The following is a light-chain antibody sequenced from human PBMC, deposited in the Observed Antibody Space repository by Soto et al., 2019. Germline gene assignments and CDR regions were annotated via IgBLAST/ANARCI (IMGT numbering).Light chain of an antibody. CDR2: SAS. CDR3: QLYGVSPPKYT. CDR1: QTINSSY. J-gene: IGKJ2*01. Sequence: EIVLTQSPGTLSLSPGERATLSCRASQTINSSYLTWYQQKPGQAPRLLIYSASSRATDIPDRFRGSGSGTDFTLTISRLEPADFAVYYCQLYGVSPPKYTFGRGTKLEI. V-gene: IGKV3-20*01.